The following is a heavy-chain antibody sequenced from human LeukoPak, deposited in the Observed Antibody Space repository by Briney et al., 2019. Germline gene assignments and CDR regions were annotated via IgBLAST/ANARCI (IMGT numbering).Heavy chain of an antibody. J-gene: IGHJ4*02. CDR1: GFTFSSYP. CDR2: ILNDGSNK. Sequence: GRSLRLSCAASGFTFSSYPMHWVRQAPGKGLEWVVAILNDGSNKYYADSVKGRFTISRDNSKNTLYLQMNSLKTEDTAVYYCARGEASSGPSYYFDYWGQGALVTVSS. V-gene: IGHV3-30-3*01. CDR3: ARGEASSGPSYYFDY. D-gene: IGHD3-3*01.